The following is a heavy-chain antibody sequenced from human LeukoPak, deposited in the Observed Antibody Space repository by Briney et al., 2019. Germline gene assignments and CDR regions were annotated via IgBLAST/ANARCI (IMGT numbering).Heavy chain of an antibody. J-gene: IGHJ5*02. CDR1: GGSFSGYC. CDR2: INHSGST. Sequence: SETLSLTCAVYGGSFSGYCWSWIRQPPGKGLEWIGEINHSGSTNYNPSLKSRVTISVDTSKNQFSLKLSSVTAADTAVHYCARDRRYCSSTSCDNWFDPWGQGTLVTVSS. V-gene: IGHV4-34*01. D-gene: IGHD2-2*01. CDR3: ARDRRYCSSTSCDNWFDP.